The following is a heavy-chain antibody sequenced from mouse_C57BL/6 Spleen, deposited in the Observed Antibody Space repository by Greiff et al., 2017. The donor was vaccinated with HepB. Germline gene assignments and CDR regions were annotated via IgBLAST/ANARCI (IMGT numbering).Heavy chain of an antibody. J-gene: IGHJ1*03. CDR3: ATQLGRGYFGV. CDR1: GFTFSDYG. V-gene: IGHV5-17*01. CDR2: ISSGSSTI. D-gene: IGHD4-1*02. Sequence: EVHLVESGGGLVKPGGSLKLSCAASGFTFSDYGMHWVRQAPEKGLEWVAYISSGSSTIYYADTVKGRFTISRDNAKNTLFLQMTSLRSEDTAMYYCATQLGRGYFGVWGTGTTVTVSS.